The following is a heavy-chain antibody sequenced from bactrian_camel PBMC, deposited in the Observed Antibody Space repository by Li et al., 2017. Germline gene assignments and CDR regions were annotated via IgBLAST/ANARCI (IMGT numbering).Heavy chain of an antibody. CDR3: AAARGSCWGPTNRADFRY. CDR2: IYTSGGSP. J-gene: IGHJ6*01. V-gene: IGHV3S60*01. CDR1: TLRSVNVC. Sequence: HVQLVESGGGSVQAGGSLRLACAASTLRSVNVCLGWFRQAPGKEREGVASIYTSGGSPSIADSVKGRFTISQDNAKSTVYLQMNNLKPEDTAMYYCAAARGSCWGPTNRADFRYWGQGTQVTVS. D-gene: IGHD5*01.